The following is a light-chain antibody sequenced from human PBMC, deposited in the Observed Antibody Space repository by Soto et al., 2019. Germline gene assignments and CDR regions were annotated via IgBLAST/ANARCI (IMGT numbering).Light chain of an antibody. V-gene: IGKV3-11*01. Sequence: TQSPATLSVSPGERATLSCRASQSVSSYLAWYQQKPGQAPRLLIYDASNRATGIPARFSGSGSGTDFTLTISSLEPEDFAVYYCQQRSNWPPWTFGQGTKVDIK. CDR2: DAS. CDR1: QSVSSY. J-gene: IGKJ1*01. CDR3: QQRSNWPPWT.